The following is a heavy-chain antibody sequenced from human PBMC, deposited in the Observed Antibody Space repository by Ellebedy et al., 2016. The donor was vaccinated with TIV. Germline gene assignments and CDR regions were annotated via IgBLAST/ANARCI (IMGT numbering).Heavy chain of an antibody. CDR1: GGSITSYY. Sequence: MPSETLSLTCLVSGGSITSYYWRWLRQPPGKGLEWIGYVYYSGSTNYNPSLKSRVTISVDTSKNQFSLKLSSVTAADTAVYYCARGLSGVTPAYWYFDLWGRGTLVTVSS. CDR3: ARGLSGVTPAYWYFDL. D-gene: IGHD3-10*01. J-gene: IGHJ2*01. V-gene: IGHV4-59*01. CDR2: VYYSGST.